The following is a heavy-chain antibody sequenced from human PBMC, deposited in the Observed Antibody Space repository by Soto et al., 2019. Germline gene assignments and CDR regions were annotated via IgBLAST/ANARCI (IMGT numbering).Heavy chain of an antibody. CDR2: INHSGCT. V-gene: IGHV4-34*01. J-gene: IGHJ6*03. CDR3: ARWVGGSGWIDYYYYYMDV. D-gene: IGHD6-25*01. CDR1: GGSFSGYY. Sequence: QVQLQQWGAGLLKPSETLSLTCAVYGGSFSGYYWSWIRQPPGKGLEWIGEINHSGCTNYNPSLKSRVTISVDTSKNQFSLKLSSVTAADTAVYYCARWVGGSGWIDYYYYYMDVWGKGTTLTVSS.